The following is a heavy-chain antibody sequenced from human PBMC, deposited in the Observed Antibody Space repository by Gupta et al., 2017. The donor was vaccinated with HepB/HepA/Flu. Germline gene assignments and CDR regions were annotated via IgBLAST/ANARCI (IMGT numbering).Heavy chain of an antibody. J-gene: IGHJ4*02. CDR2: ISSSGSTI. Sequence: EVQLVDSGGNLVQPGGSLRLSCVASGFTSSRYEMNWVRQAPGKGLELVSYISSSGSTIYYGDSVKGRFTISRDNGKYSLFLQMNSLGVEDTAVYYCARTRGSSSSLYYLDYWGLGTLVTVSS. V-gene: IGHV3-48*03. CDR1: GFTSSRYE. D-gene: IGHD3-16*01. CDR3: ARTRGSSSSLYYLDY.